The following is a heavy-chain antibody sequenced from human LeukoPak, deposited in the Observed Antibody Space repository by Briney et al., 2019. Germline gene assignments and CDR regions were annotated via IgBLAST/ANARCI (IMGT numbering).Heavy chain of an antibody. CDR1: GFAFSSYA. V-gene: IGHV3-23*01. CDR2: ISGGGSNT. Sequence: GGSLRLSCAASGFAFSSYAMIWVRQAPGKGLEWVSSISGGGSNTYYADSVKGRFTISRDQSKNTLYVQMNSLRAEDTAIYYCAKSAGDYYYHYMDVWGKGTTVTVSS. D-gene: IGHD3-10*01. J-gene: IGHJ6*03. CDR3: AKSAGDYYYHYMDV.